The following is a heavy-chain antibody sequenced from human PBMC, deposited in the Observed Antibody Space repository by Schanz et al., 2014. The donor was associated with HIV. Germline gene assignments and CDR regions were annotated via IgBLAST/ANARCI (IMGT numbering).Heavy chain of an antibody. Sequence: QVQLVQSGAEVKKPGASVKVSCKASGYTFTSYDINWVRQATGQGLEWMGWMNPNSGNTGFAQKFQGRVDMTRTASISTAYMELRGLTSEDTAVYFCARARAKIEGRPVGNWFDPWGQGTLVTVS. J-gene: IGHJ5*02. CDR3: ARARAKIEGRPVGNWFDP. D-gene: IGHD6-6*01. CDR2: MNPNSGNT. V-gene: IGHV1-8*01. CDR1: GYTFTSYD.